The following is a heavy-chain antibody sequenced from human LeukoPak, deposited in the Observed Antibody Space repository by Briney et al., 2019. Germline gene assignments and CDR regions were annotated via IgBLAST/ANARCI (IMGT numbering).Heavy chain of an antibody. CDR2: IDPSDSYT. CDR3: ARVGHYGSGSYYTTGFDY. J-gene: IGHJ4*02. V-gene: IGHV5-10-1*01. D-gene: IGHD3-10*01. CDR1: GYTFTNYW. Sequence: PGESLKISCKGSGYTFTNYWIIWVRQMPGKGLEWMGRIDPSDSYTNYSPSFQGHVTNSADKSISTAYLQWSSLKASDTAMYYCARVGHYGSGSYYTTGFDYWGQGTLVTVSS.